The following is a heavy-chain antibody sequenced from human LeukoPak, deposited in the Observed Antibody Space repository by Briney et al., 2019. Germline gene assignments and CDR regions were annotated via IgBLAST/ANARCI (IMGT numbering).Heavy chain of an antibody. D-gene: IGHD4-17*01. J-gene: IGHJ4*02. V-gene: IGHV3-30-3*01. CDR1: GFTFSSYA. Sequence: GGSLRLSCAASGFTFSSYAMHWVRQAPGKGLEWVAVISYDGSNKYYADSVKGRFTISRDNSKNTLYLQMNSLRAEDTAVYYCAKGDDYGDYFAYFDYWGQGTLVTVSS. CDR2: ISYDGSNK. CDR3: AKGDDYGDYFAYFDY.